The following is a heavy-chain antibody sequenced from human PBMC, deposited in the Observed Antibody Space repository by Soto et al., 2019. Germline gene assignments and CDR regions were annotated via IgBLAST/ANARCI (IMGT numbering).Heavy chain of an antibody. CDR2: IKQDGSER. D-gene: IGHD2-21*01. V-gene: IGHV3-7*01. J-gene: IGHJ5*02. CDR1: GFTFSNYW. CDR3: ASARHIGP. Sequence: GSLRLSCAASGFTFSNYWMSWVRQAPGKGLEWVANIKQDGSERNYVDSVKGRFTISRDNAENSLYLQMNSLRAEDPAVYYCASARHIGPWGQGTLVTVSS.